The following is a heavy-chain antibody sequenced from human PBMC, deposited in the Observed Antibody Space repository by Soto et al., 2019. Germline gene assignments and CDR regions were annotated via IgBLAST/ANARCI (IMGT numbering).Heavy chain of an antibody. Sequence: GWSLRLSSAASEFRFSRDWMSWVRQAPGKGLEWGANINPDGNMTDCDDSVKGRFTISRDNAKNSLYLDLSSLRAEDTAVYYCAKASSGWVAGAFDSWGQGTMVTVSS. CDR3: AKASSGWVAGAFDS. CDR2: INPDGNMT. V-gene: IGHV3-7*03. CDR1: EFRFSRDW. J-gene: IGHJ3*02. D-gene: IGHD6-19*01.